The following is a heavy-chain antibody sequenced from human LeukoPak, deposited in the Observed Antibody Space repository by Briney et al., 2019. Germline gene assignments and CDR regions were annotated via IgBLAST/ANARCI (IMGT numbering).Heavy chain of an antibody. V-gene: IGHV4-59*01. CDR2: IYYSGST. CDR1: GGSISSYY. Sequence: SETLSLTCTVSGGSISSYYWSWIRQPPGKGLEWIGYIYYSGSTNYNPSLKSRATISVDASKNQFSLKLSSVTAADTAMFYCARDGESSDYGMDVWGQGTTVTVSS. CDR3: ARDGESSDYGMDV. J-gene: IGHJ6*02. D-gene: IGHD6-25*01.